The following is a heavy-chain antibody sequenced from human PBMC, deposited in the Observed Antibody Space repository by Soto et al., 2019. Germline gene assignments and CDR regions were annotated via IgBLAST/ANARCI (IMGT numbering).Heavy chain of an antibody. V-gene: IGHV3-21*01. CDR3: SRDRGLGSYFYGMDV. Sequence: LRLSCTASGFTSGLTFSSYSMNWVRQAPGKGLEWVSSMDNTDTYIRYADSVKGRFTISRDNAKDSLYLQMNSLRTEDTAVYYCSRDRGLGSYFYGMDVWGSGTTVTVSS. D-gene: IGHD3-10*01. CDR2: MDNTDTYI. CDR1: GFTSGLTFSSYS. J-gene: IGHJ6*04.